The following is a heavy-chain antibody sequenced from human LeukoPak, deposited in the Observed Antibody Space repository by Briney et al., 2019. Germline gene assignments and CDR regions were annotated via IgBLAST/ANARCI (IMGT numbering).Heavy chain of an antibody. V-gene: IGHV3-66*04. D-gene: IGHD3-3*01. Sequence: PGGSLRLSCAASGFTVSSNYMSWVRQAPGKGLEWVSAIYSGGSTYYADSVKGRFTISRDNSKNTLYLQMNSLRAEDTAVYYCARHYDFWSGYYLPPTHYGMDVWGQGTTVTVSS. CDR1: GFTVSSNY. CDR2: IYSGGST. CDR3: ARHYDFWSGYYLPPTHYGMDV. J-gene: IGHJ6*02.